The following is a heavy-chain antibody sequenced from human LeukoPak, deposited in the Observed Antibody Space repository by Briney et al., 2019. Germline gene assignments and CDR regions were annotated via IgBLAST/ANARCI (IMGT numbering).Heavy chain of an antibody. CDR3: AKDRVKAYYYDSSGPLDY. J-gene: IGHJ4*02. CDR1: GFTFSSYS. V-gene: IGHV3-21*01. D-gene: IGHD3-22*01. CDR2: ISSSSSYI. Sequence: GGSLRLSCAASGFTFSSYSMNWVRQAPGKGLEWVSSISSSSSYIYYADSVKGRFTISRDNAKNSLYLQMNSLRAEDTAVYYCAKDRVKAYYYDSSGPLDYWGQGTLVTVSS.